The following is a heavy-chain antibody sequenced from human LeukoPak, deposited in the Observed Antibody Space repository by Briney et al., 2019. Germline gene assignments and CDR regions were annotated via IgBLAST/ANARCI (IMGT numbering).Heavy chain of an antibody. D-gene: IGHD2-8*01. J-gene: IGHJ4*02. V-gene: IGHV1-18*01. CDR3: ARVCTNGVCYAFDFDY. CDR2: ISAYNGNT. Sequence: SVKVSCKASGYTFTRYGISWVRQAPGQGLEWMGWISAYNGNTNYAQKLQGRVTMTTDTSTSTAYMELRSLRSDDTAVYYCARVCTNGVCYAFDFDYWGQGTLVTVSS. CDR1: GYTFTRYG.